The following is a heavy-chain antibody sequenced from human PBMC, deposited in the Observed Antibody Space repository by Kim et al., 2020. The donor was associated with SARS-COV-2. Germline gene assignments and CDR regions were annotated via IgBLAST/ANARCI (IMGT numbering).Heavy chain of an antibody. CDR3: ARGSGYRNRLDY. J-gene: IGHJ4*02. Sequence: GGSLRLSCAASGFTFSSYAMHWVRQAPGKGLEWVAVISYDGSNKYYADSVKGRFTISRDNSKNTLYLQMNSLRAEDTAVYYCARGSGYRNRLDYWAQGTL. V-gene: IGHV3-30-3*01. CDR2: ISYDGSNK. D-gene: IGHD3-3*01. CDR1: GFTFSSYA.